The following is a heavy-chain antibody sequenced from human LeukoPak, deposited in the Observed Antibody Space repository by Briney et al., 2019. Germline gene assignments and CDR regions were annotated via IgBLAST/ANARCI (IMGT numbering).Heavy chain of an antibody. CDR3: VSFYETY. D-gene: IGHD2/OR15-2a*01. J-gene: IGHJ4*02. Sequence: GGSLRLSCVASGFTFGKYWMSWVRQAPGKGLEWVANIKLDGSEKNYVDSVMGRFTISRDNTKNTVYLQMNSLRAEDTAVYYCVSFYETYWGRGTLVTVSS. V-gene: IGHV3-7*01. CDR1: GFTFGKYW. CDR2: IKLDGSEK.